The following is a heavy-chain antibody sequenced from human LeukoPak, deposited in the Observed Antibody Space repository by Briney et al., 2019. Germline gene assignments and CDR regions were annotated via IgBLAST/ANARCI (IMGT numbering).Heavy chain of an antibody. V-gene: IGHV3-48*01. CDR2: ISSDSRTI. CDR1: GFTFNNYG. J-gene: IGHJ4*02. Sequence: GGSLRLSCAASGFTFNNYGMHWFRQAPGKGLEWVSHISSDSRTIQYADSVRGRFTISRDNAKNILFLQMNSLRAEDTAIYYCAREWDSWGQGTLVTVSS. CDR3: AREWDS.